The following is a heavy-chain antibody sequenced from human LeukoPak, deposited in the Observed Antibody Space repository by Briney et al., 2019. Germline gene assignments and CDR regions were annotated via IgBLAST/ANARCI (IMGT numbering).Heavy chain of an antibody. CDR2: IHPSTGNP. D-gene: IGHD3-16*02. CDR3: ARAFQSLGGLSLPDY. V-gene: IGHV7-4-1*02. Sequence: ASVKVSCKSSGYTFTNYAMNWVRQAPGQGLEWMGWIHPSTGNPTYAQGFTGRFVFSLDTSVSTTYLQISSLKAEDTAVYYCARAFQSLGGLSLPDYWGQGTLVTVSS. CDR1: GYTFTNYA. J-gene: IGHJ4*02.